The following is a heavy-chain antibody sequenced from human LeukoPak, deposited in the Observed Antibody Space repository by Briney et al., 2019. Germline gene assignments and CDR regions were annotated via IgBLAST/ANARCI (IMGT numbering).Heavy chain of an antibody. CDR1: GFTFSSYG. V-gene: IGHV3-30*03. CDR3: ARRWLQLNAFDI. CDR2: ISYDGSNK. J-gene: IGHJ3*02. Sequence: GGALRLSCAASGFTFSSYGMHWVRQAPGKGLEWGAVISYDGSNKYYADSVKSRFTISRDNSKNTLYLQMNSLRAEDTAVYYCARRWLQLNAFDIWGQGTMVTVSS. D-gene: IGHD5-24*01.